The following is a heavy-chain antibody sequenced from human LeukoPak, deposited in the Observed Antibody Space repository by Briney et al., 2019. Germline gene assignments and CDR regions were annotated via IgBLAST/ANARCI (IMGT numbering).Heavy chain of an antibody. CDR2: IRGGGSA. CDR3: ADLGTSD. D-gene: IGHD1-7*01. V-gene: IGHV3-23*01. CDR1: GFTFSAYA. Sequence: PGGSLRLSCTASGFTFSAYAMMWVRQAPGKGPEWVSAIRGGGSAFYADSVKGRFTTSRDNAKNLVYLQMSILRAEDTAVYYCADLGTSDCGQGTLVTVSS. J-gene: IGHJ4*02.